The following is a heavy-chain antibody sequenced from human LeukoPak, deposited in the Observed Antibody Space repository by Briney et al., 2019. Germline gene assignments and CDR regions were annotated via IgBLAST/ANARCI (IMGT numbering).Heavy chain of an antibody. J-gene: IGHJ6*02. Sequence: SETLPLTCAVYGGSFSGYYWSWIRQPPGKGLEWIGEINHSGSTNYNPSLKSRVTISVDTSKNQFSLKLSSVTAADTAVYYCARGQGSSWYHYYYYYGMDVWGQGTTVTVSS. D-gene: IGHD6-13*01. CDR2: INHSGST. CDR1: GGSFSGYY. CDR3: ARGQGSSWYHYYYYYGMDV. V-gene: IGHV4-34*01.